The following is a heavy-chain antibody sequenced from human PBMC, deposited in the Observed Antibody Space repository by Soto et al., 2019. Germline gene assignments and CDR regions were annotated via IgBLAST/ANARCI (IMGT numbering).Heavy chain of an antibody. V-gene: IGHV4-30-2*01. CDR2: IYHSGST. CDR3: ARDVRSGSYYGGRWFDP. J-gene: IGHJ5*02. Sequence: SETLSLTCAVSGGSISSGGYSWRWIRQPPGKGLEWIGYIYHSGSTYYNPSLKSRVTISVDRSKNQFSLKLSSVTAADTAVYYCARDVRSGSYYGGRWFDPWGQGTLVTVYS. D-gene: IGHD1-26*01. CDR1: GGSISSGGYS.